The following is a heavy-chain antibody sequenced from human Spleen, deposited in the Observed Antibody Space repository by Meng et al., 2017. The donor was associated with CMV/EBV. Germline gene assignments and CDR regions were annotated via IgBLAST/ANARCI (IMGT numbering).Heavy chain of an antibody. Sequence: GGSLRLSCAASGFTFSIYGMHWVRQAPGKGLEWVAFIRFDASNKYYADSMKGRFTISRDNSKSTLYLQMNSLRAEDTAVYYCANEQDYGARDYWGQGTLVTVSS. D-gene: IGHD4-17*01. J-gene: IGHJ4*02. V-gene: IGHV3-30*02. CDR1: GFTFSIYG. CDR2: IRFDASNK. CDR3: ANEQDYGARDY.